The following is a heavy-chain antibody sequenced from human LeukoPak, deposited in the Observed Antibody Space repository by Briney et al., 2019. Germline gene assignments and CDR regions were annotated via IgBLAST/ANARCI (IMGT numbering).Heavy chain of an antibody. D-gene: IGHD2-15*01. CDR3: AKAPNCSGGSCYSYYYYYMDV. CDR1: GFTFSSYA. J-gene: IGHJ6*03. V-gene: IGHV3-23*01. CDR2: ISGSGGST. Sequence: QPGGSLRLSCAVSGFTFSSYAMSWVGQAPGKGLEWVSAISGSGGSTYYADSVKGRFTISRDNSKNTLYLQMNSLRAEDTAVYYCAKAPNCSGGSCYSYYYYYMDVWGKGTTVTVSS.